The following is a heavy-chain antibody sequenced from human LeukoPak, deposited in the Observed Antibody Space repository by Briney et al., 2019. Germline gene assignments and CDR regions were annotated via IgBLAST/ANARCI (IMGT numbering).Heavy chain of an antibody. CDR2: ISAYNGNT. D-gene: IGHD3-22*01. CDR1: GYTFTSYG. Sequence: ASVKVSCKASGYTFTSYGISWVRQAPGQGLEWMGWISAYNGNTNYAQKLQGRVTMTTDTSTSTAYMELRSLRSDDTAVYYCARDQGRGSSGYYADYWDQGTLVTVSS. J-gene: IGHJ4*02. CDR3: ARDQGRGSSGYYADY. V-gene: IGHV1-18*01.